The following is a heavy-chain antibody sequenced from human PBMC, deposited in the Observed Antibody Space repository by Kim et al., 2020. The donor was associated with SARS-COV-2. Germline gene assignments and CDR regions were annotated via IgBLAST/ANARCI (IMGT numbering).Heavy chain of an antibody. V-gene: IGHV1-69*13. CDR2: IIPIFGTA. D-gene: IGHD6-13*01. J-gene: IGHJ3*02. CDR3: ARDTTLVRWMDFDI. CDR1: GGTFSSYA. Sequence: SVKVSCKASGGTFSSYAISWVRQAPGQGLEWMGGIIPIFGTANYAQKFQGRVTITADESTSTAYMELSSLRSEDTAVYYCARDTTLVRWMDFDIWGQGTMVTVSS.